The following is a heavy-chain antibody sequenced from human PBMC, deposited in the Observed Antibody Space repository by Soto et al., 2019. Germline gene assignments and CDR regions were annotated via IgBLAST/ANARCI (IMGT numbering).Heavy chain of an antibody. CDR3: VRDGLVSSPRYYFDY. V-gene: IGHV1-2*02. CDR2: INPKSGGT. D-gene: IGHD6-13*01. J-gene: IGHJ4*02. CDR1: GYTFTSYG. Sequence: ASVKVSCKASGYTFTSYGITWVRQAPGQGLEWMGWINPKSGGTNIAQRFKGRVNMTRDMSISTVYMEMNRLKSDDTAVYYCVRDGLVSSPRYYFDYWGQGTLVTVSS.